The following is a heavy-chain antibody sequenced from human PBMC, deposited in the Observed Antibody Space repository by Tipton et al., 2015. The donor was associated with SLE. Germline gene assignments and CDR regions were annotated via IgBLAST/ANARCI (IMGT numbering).Heavy chain of an antibody. CDR1: GGSLSGYC. Sequence: TLSLTCTVYGGSLSGYCWSWFRQSPGKGLEWIVEIYPTGRTDYNPSLMSRVTISVDTSQNQFSLRLTSVTAADTAVCYCERHKTATRAFDFWGQGTLVTVAS. D-gene: IGHD1-1*01. CDR2: IYPTGRT. V-gene: IGHV4-34*01. J-gene: IGHJ3*01. CDR3: ERHKTATRAFDF.